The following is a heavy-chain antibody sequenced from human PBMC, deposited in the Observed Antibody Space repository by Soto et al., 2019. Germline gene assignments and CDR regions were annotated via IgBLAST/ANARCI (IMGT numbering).Heavy chain of an antibody. CDR2: IDPSDSYT. V-gene: IGHV5-10-1*01. J-gene: IGHJ6*02. CDR3: ARRLESFYYYGMDV. CDR1: GYSFTSYW. Sequence: PGESLKISCKGSGYSFTSYWISWVRQMPGKGLEWMGRIDPSDSYTNYSPSFQGHVTISADKSISTAYLQWSSLKASDTAMYYCARRLESFYYYGMDVWGQGITVTVSS. D-gene: IGHD3-10*01.